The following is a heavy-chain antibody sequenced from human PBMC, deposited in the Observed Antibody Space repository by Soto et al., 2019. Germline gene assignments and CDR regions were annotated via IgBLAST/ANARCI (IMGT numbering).Heavy chain of an antibody. CDR3: ARDYPPNSGSINFDI. D-gene: IGHD3-10*01. CDR1: GGSISSGGYY. CDR2: IYYSGST. V-gene: IGHV4-31*03. J-gene: IGHJ3*02. Sequence: PSETLSLTCTVSGGSISSGGYYWSWIRQHPGKGLEWIGYIYYSGSTYYNPSLKSRVTISVDTSKNQFSLKLSSVTAADTAVYYCARDYPPNSGSINFDIWGQGTMVTVSS.